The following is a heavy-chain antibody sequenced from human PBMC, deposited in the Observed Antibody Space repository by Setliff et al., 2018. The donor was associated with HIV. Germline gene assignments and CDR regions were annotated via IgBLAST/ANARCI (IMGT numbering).Heavy chain of an antibody. J-gene: IGHJ4*02. D-gene: IGHD3-10*01. CDR3: GRSGKSGELYAY. Sequence: GESLTISCKGSGYSFTNYWVGWVRQMPGRGLEWMGIIYPIDSDTKYSPSFWGRVTISVDKSTNTAYLHWNSLRPADTAMYYCGRSGKSGELYAYWGQGTQVTV. CDR2: IYPIDSDT. CDR1: GYSFTNYW. V-gene: IGHV5-51*01.